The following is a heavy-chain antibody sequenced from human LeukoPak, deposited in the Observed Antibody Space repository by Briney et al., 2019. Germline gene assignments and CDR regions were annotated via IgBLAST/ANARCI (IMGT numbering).Heavy chain of an antibody. J-gene: IGHJ6*03. D-gene: IGHD5-24*01. CDR3: AKDREEMSYMGV. V-gene: IGHV1-46*01. CDR2: INPSGGRT. CDR1: GYTFTSYH. Sequence: ASVKVSCKASGYTFTSYHMHWVRQAPGQGLEGMGIINPSGGRTSYAQKFQGRVTLTSDMSTSTVYMELSSLRSEDTAVYYCAKDREEMSYMGVWGKGTTVTVSS.